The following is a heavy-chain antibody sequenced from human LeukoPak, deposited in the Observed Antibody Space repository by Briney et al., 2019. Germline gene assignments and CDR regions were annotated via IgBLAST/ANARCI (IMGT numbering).Heavy chain of an antibody. Sequence: ATVKISCKTSGYNFIANSIHWVRQAPGKGLEWMGRFHPPDDEAKYLERFDGRIAITADTSTDNSYLEVKCLTSDDTALYFCAVGRGFAHGRLEEWGQGTLITVSS. CDR3: AVGRGFAHGRLEE. V-gene: IGHV1-69-2*01. J-gene: IGHJ4*02. D-gene: IGHD5-12*01. CDR2: FHPPDDEA. CDR1: GYNFIANS.